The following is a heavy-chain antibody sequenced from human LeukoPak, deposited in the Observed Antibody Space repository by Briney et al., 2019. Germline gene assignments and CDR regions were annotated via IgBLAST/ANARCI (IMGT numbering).Heavy chain of an antibody. D-gene: IGHD6-13*01. CDR3: AKYSSSWYIRLGFDY. V-gene: IGHV3-23*01. Sequence: GGSLRLSCAASGFTFSSYAMSWVRQAPGKGLEWVSTISGSGVSTYYADSVKGRFTISRDNSKNTLYLQMNSLRAEDTAVYYCAKYSSSWYIRLGFDYWGQGTLVTVSS. J-gene: IGHJ4*02. CDR2: ISGSGVST. CDR1: GFTFSSYA.